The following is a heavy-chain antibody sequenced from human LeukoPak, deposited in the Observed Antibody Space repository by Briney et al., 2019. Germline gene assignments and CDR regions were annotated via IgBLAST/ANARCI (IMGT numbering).Heavy chain of an antibody. J-gene: IGHJ4*02. CDR3: AKDRGVWGSYRYYFDY. V-gene: IGHV3-23*01. Sequence: GGSLRLSCAASGFTFSSYAMSWVRQAPGKGLEWVSAISGSGGSTYYADSVKGRSTISRDNSKNTLYLQMNSLRAEDTAVYYCAKDRGVWGSYRYYFDYWGQGTPVTVSS. CDR2: ISGSGGST. CDR1: GFTFSSYA. D-gene: IGHD3-16*02.